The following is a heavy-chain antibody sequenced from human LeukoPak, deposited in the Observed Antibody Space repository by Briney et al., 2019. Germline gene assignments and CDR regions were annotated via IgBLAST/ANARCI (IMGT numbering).Heavy chain of an antibody. CDR1: GFTFSSCA. D-gene: IGHD3-16*01. J-gene: IGHJ4*02. V-gene: IGHV3-30-3*01. Sequence: GGSLRLSCVVSGFTFSSCAMHWVRQAPGKGLEWVAVISYDGSNEYYADSVKGRFIISRDNSKNTLYLQMSSLRVEDTAVYYCAKGGGDSCYTYTHYWGQGTLVTVSS. CDR3: AKGGGDSCYTYTHY. CDR2: ISYDGSNE.